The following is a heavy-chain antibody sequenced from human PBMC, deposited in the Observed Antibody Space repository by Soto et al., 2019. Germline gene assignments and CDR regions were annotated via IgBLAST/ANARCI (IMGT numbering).Heavy chain of an antibody. CDR2: IFYSGST. CDR1: GGSISGHS. CDR3: ARVGSSGWSPDY. V-gene: IGHV4-59*11. Sequence: PSETLSLTCSVSGGSISGHSWTWIRQSPGKGLEWIGYIFYSGSTNYNPSLKSRVTISVDTSKNQFSLKMSSVTAADTAVYYCARVGSSGWSPDYWGRGTLVTVSS. D-gene: IGHD6-19*01. J-gene: IGHJ4*02.